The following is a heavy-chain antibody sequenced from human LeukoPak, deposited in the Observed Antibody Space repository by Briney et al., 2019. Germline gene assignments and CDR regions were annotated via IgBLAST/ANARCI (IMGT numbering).Heavy chain of an antibody. CDR1: GFTFSSYA. D-gene: IGHD6-13*01. Sequence: PGGSLRLPCAASGFTFSSYAMSWVRQAPGKGLEWVSAISGSGGSIYYADSVKGRFTISRDNSKNTLYLQMNSLRAEDTAVYYCAKDLRKYSSSCLVDYWDQGTLVTVSS. CDR3: AKDLRKYSSSCLVDY. V-gene: IGHV3-23*01. CDR2: ISGSGGSI. J-gene: IGHJ4*02.